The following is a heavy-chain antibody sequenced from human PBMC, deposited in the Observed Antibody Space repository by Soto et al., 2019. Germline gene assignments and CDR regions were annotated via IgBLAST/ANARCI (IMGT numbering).Heavy chain of an antibody. Sequence: GESLKISCQGSGYSFSTSWIGWVRQMPGKGLEWMGIIYPGDSDTRYGPSFQGQVTISADKSISTAFLQWSSLKASDTATYYCARITIAGIRGYFDYWGQGTLVTVSS. V-gene: IGHV5-51*01. D-gene: IGHD2-21*01. CDR1: GYSFSTSW. J-gene: IGHJ4*02. CDR3: ARITIAGIRGYFDY. CDR2: IYPGDSDT.